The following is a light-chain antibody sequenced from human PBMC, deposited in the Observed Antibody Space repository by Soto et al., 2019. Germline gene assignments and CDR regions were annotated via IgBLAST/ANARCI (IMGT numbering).Light chain of an antibody. V-gene: IGLV2-14*01. CDR2: DVS. CDR1: SSDVGGYNY. CDR3: SSYTSNNTRI. Sequence: QSVLTQPASVSGSPGQSITISCTGTSSDVGGYNYVSWYQQHPGRAPKLMIYDVSNRPSGVSNRFSGSKSGNTASLTISGLQAEDEAHYYCSSYTSNNTRIFGGGTKLTVL. J-gene: IGLJ2*01.